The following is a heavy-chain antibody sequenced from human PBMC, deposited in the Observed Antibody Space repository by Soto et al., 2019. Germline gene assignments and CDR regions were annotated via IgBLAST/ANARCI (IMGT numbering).Heavy chain of an antibody. D-gene: IGHD5-12*01. Sequence: EEQLLQSGGGLVQPGGSLRLSCAASGFSFNDYAMSWIRQAPGKGLEWVSGISASGASIHYADSVKGRFIVSRDNSNNAFYLQMSSLRVEDMAMYYCTKDWVVVSTIPHLWGQGTRVTVSS. CDR3: TKDWVVVSTIPHL. V-gene: IGHV3-23*01. CDR2: ISASGASI. CDR1: GFSFNDYA. J-gene: IGHJ5*02.